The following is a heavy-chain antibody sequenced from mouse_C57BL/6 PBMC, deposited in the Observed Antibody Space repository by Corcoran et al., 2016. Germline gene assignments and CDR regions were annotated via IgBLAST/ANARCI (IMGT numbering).Heavy chain of an antibody. CDR1: GYTFTDYY. D-gene: IGHD1-1*01. CDR3: ARPITTVVAPYFDY. J-gene: IGHJ2*01. Sequence: EVQLQQSGPVLVKPGASVKMSCKASGYTFTDYYMNWVKQSHGKSLEWIGVINPYNGGTSYNQKFKGKATLTVDKSSSTAYMELNSLTSEDSAVYYCARPITTVVAPYFDYWGQGTTLTVS. CDR2: INPYNGGT. V-gene: IGHV1-19*01.